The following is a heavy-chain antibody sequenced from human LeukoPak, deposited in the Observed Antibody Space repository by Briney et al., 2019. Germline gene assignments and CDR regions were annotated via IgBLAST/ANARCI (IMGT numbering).Heavy chain of an antibody. CDR3: ARAPYYSFDN. Sequence: GGSLRLSCAASGFTFSSYWMQCIRQDPERGLVWISQIKPDGSFTTYADSVKGRFTTSRDNAKNTLFLQMSSLRAEDTAVYYCARAPYYSFDNWGQGTPVTVSS. D-gene: IGHD3-16*01. CDR2: IKPDGSFT. CDR1: GFTFSSYW. V-gene: IGHV3-74*01. J-gene: IGHJ4*02.